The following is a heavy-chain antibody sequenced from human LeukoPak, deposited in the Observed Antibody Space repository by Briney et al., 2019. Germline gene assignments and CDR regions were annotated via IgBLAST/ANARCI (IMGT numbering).Heavy chain of an antibody. CDR1: GGSISSHY. CDR2: MYDSGST. Sequence: SETLSLTCTVSGGSISSHYWSLIRQPPGKGLEWIGYMYDSGSTKYNPSLKSRVTISVDMSRNQFSLKLSSVTAADTAVYYCGRLPDSRTEAVDIWGQGTVVTVSS. D-gene: IGHD3-22*01. J-gene: IGHJ3*02. V-gene: IGHV4-59*08. CDR3: GRLPDSRTEAVDI.